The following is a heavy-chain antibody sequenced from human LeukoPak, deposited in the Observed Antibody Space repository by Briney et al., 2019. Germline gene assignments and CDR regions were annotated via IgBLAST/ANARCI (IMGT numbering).Heavy chain of an antibody. V-gene: IGHV1-18*01. Sequence: ASVKVSRKASGYTFNFYGISWVRQAPGQGLEWMGWISAYNGNTNYAQKVQGRVTMTTDTSTTTAHMELRSLRSDDTAVYFCARDDYGSGSFSPFLYWGQGTLVTVSS. CDR2: ISAYNGNT. J-gene: IGHJ1*01. CDR1: GYTFNFYG. CDR3: ARDDYGSGSFSPFLY. D-gene: IGHD3-10*01.